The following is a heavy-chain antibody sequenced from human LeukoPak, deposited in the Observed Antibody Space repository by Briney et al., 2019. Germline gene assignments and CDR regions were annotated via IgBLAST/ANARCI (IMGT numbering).Heavy chain of an antibody. CDR1: GFTFSSYE. CDR2: ISSSGSTI. CDR3: ARDYGDYLFDY. Sequence: PGGSLRLSCAASGFTFSSYEMNWVRQAPGKGLERVSYISSSGSTIYYADSVKGRFTISRDNAKNSLYLQMNSLRAEDTAVYYCARDYGDYLFDYWGQGTLVTVSS. J-gene: IGHJ4*02. D-gene: IGHD4-17*01. V-gene: IGHV3-48*03.